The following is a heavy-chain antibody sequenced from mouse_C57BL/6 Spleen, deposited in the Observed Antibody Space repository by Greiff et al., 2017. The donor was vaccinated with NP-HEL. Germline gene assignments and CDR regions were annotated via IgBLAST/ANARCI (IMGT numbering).Heavy chain of an antibody. CDR3: ARGHYSNPCWYFDV. CDR2: INPSSGYT. D-gene: IGHD2-5*01. V-gene: IGHV1-4*01. Sequence: QVQLQQSGAELARPGASVKMSCKASGYTFTSYTMHWVKQRPGQGLEWIGYINPSSGYTKYNQKFKDKATLTADKSSSTAYMQLSSLTSEDSAVYYCARGHYSNPCWYFDVWGTGTTVTVSS. J-gene: IGHJ1*03. CDR1: GYTFTSYT.